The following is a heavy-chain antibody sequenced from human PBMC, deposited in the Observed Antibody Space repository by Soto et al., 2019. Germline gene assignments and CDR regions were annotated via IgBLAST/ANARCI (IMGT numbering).Heavy chain of an antibody. V-gene: IGHV3-23*01. CDR2: ISGSGGST. CDR1: GFTFSSYA. Sequence: GGSLRLSCAASGFTFSSYAMSWVRQAPGKGLEWVSAISGSGGSTYYADSVKGRFTISRDNSENTLYLQMNSLRAEDTAVYYCAKDRRKPYRVGPRFDPWGQGTLVTVSS. D-gene: IGHD4-4*01. CDR3: AKDRRKPYRVGPRFDP. J-gene: IGHJ5*02.